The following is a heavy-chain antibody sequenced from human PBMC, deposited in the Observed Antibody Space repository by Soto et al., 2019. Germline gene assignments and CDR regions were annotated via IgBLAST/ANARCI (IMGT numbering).Heavy chain of an antibody. Sequence: QVQLQESGPGLVKPSQTLSLTCTVSGGSISSGGYYWSWIRQHPGKGLEWIGYIYYSGSTYSNPSLKGRVTISVDTSKKQFSLKMSSVTAADTAVDYCARDLSIAAAGKGNWFDPWGQGTLVTVSS. D-gene: IGHD6-13*01. V-gene: IGHV4-31*03. CDR1: GGSISSGGYY. CDR2: IYYSGST. CDR3: ARDLSIAAAGKGNWFDP. J-gene: IGHJ5*02.